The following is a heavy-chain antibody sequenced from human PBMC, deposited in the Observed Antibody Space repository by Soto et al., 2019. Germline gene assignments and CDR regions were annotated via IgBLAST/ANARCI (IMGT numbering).Heavy chain of an antibody. CDR2: FDPEDGET. Sequence: ASVKVSCKVSGYTLTELSMHWVRQAPGKGLEWMGGFDPEDGETIYAQKFQGRVTMTEDTSTDTAYMELSSLRSEDTAVYYCATGSYDFWSGYPHDYYGMDVWGQGTKVTVSS. J-gene: IGHJ6*02. D-gene: IGHD3-3*01. CDR3: ATGSYDFWSGYPHDYYGMDV. CDR1: GYTLTELS. V-gene: IGHV1-24*01.